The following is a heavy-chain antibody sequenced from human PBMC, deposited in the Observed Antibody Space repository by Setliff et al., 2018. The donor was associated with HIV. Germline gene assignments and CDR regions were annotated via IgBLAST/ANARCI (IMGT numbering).Heavy chain of an antibody. Sequence: SETLSLTCAVYGGSFSGYYWSWIRQPPGKGLEWIGEINHSGSTNYNPSLKSRVTISVDTSKNQFSLKLSSVTAADTAVYHCARINNWDNWFDPWGQGTLVTVSS. CDR2: INHSGST. V-gene: IGHV4-34*01. D-gene: IGHD1-20*01. J-gene: IGHJ5*02. CDR1: GGSFSGYY. CDR3: ARINNWDNWFDP.